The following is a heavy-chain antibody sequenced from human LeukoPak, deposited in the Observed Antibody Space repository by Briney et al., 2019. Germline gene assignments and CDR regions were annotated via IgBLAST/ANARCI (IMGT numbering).Heavy chain of an antibody. CDR2: IKSRTDGGTT. J-gene: IGHJ4*02. D-gene: IGHD2-15*01. V-gene: IGHV3-15*07. CDR3: TTRSPARYCSDGACYSSADY. Sequence: GGSLRLSCTTSGFNFNNAWMNWVRQAPGKGLEWVGRIKSRTDGGTTVYSAPVKGRFTISRDDSKSTLYLQMNSLKIEDTAVYYCTTRSPARYCSDGACYSSADYWGQGTLVTVSS. CDR1: GFNFNNAW.